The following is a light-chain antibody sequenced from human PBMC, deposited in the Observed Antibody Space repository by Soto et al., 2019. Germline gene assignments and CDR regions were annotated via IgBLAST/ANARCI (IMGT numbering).Light chain of an antibody. CDR3: QQSYSSPPWT. Sequence: DIQMTQSPASLSASVGDRVTISCRASQTISTFLNWYQQKPGTAPRLLIYRASSVQSGVPPRFSGSGSGRDCTLTISSLRPEDIATYFCQQSYSSPPWTFGQGTKVEV. CDR2: RAS. J-gene: IGKJ1*01. V-gene: IGKV1-39*01. CDR1: QTISTF.